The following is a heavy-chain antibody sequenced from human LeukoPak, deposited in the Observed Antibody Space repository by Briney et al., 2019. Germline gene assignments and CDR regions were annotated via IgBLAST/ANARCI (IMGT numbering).Heavy chain of an antibody. V-gene: IGHV1-69*04. CDR3: ARDLRWGGDY. J-gene: IGHJ4*02. CDR2: IIPILGIA. CDR1: GGTFSSYA. Sequence: ASVKVSCKDSGGTFSSYAISWVRQAPGQGLEWMGRIIPILGIANYAQKFQGRVTITADKSTSTAYMELSSLRSEDTAVYYCARDLRWGGDYWGQGTLVTVSS. D-gene: IGHD7-27*01.